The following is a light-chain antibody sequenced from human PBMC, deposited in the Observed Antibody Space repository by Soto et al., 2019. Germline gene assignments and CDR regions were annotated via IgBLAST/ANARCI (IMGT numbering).Light chain of an antibody. V-gene: IGKV3-20*01. Sequence: EIVLQKSLGTMSLSPGARSTLSCRDRQSVSSSYLAWYQQNPGQAPRLLISATSSRATGIPDRSSGSGSGTDFTLTISRLEPEEFAVYYCQQYDSSPPTVAQGTKVDIK. CDR3: QQYDSSPPT. CDR1: QSVSSSY. CDR2: ATS. J-gene: IGKJ1*01.